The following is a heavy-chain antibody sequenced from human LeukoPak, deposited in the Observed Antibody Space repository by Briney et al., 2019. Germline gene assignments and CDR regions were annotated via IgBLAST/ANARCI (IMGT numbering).Heavy chain of an antibody. CDR1: GDSISSYY. Sequence: SETLSLTCTVSGDSISSYYWSWIRQPPGKGLEWIGYIYHSGSTNYNPSLKSRVTISADTSKDQFSLKLASVTAADTAVYYCATGYSSTWYYFDYRGQGTQVTVSS. D-gene: IGHD6-13*01. CDR2: IYHSGST. J-gene: IGHJ4*02. CDR3: ATGYSSTWYYFDY. V-gene: IGHV4-59*01.